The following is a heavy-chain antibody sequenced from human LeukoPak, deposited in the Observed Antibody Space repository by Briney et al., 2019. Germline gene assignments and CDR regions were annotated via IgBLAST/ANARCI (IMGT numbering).Heavy chain of an antibody. CDR2: IYHIGGT. CDR1: GYSISRGYY. J-gene: IGHJ4*02. CDR3: ARAGWIITSGIDY. Sequence: SETLSLTCGVSGYSISRGYYWAWIRQPPGKGLEWIGTIYHIGGTYYNPSLESRVTISVDTSKNEFSLNLNSVTAADTAVYYCARAGWIITSGIDYWGQGALVTVSS. D-gene: IGHD1-20*01. V-gene: IGHV4-38-2*01.